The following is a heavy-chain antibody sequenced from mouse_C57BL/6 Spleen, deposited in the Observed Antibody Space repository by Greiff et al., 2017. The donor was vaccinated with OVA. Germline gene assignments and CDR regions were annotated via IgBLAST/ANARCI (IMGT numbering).Heavy chain of an antibody. J-gene: IGHJ3*01. D-gene: IGHD3-2*02. CDR1: GYTFTSYW. CDR3: TGMEEAGGNLFAY. V-gene: IGHV1-72*01. CDR2: IDPDSGGT. Sequence: VQLQQPGAELVKPGASVKLSCKASGYTFTSYWMNWVKQRPGQGLEWIGKIDPDSGGTNYNEKFKSKATLTVDKPSSTASLQLSSLASEDFAVSYCTGMEEAGGNLFAYGGKGPLVTFSA.